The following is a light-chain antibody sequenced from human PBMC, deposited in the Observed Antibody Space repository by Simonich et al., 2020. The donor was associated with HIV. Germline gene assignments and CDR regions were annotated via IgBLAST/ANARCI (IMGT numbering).Light chain of an antibody. J-gene: IGKJ3*01. V-gene: IGKV1-NL1*01. CDR3: QQYYNTLFT. Sequence: DIQMTQSPSSLSASVGDRVTITCRASQGISNSLAWYQQKPGKAPKLLINTAYRLESGVPSRFSGSGSGTDYTLTISSLQPEDFATYYCQQYYNTLFTFGPGTKVDIK. CDR2: TAY. CDR1: QGISNS.